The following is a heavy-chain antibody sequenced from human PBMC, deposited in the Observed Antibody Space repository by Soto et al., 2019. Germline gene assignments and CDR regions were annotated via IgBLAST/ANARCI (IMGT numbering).Heavy chain of an antibody. Sequence: SEKVSCNASGYTLTSYYMHAVRQAPGQGLEWMGIINPSGGSTSYAQKFQGRVTMTSDTSTSTVYMELSSLRSEDTAVYYCARPGPYSGYDSVPLDCMDVWGQGTTVTGSS. CDR1: GYTLTSYY. V-gene: IGHV1-46*01. CDR2: INPSGGST. D-gene: IGHD5-12*01. CDR3: ARPGPYSGYDSVPLDCMDV. J-gene: IGHJ6*02.